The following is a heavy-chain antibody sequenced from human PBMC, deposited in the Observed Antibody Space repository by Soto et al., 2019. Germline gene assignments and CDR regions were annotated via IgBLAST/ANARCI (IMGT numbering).Heavy chain of an antibody. D-gene: IGHD2-2*01. CDR3: ARCQDIVVVPAAPLPFYYYGMDV. CDR2: INPSGGST. J-gene: IGHJ6*02. Sequence: ASVKVSCKASGYTFTSYYMHWVRQAPGQGLEWMGIINPSGGSTSYAQKFQGRVTMTRDTSTSTVYMELSSLRSEGTAVYYCARCQDIVVVPAAPLPFYYYGMDVWGQGTTVTVSS. CDR1: GYTFTSYY. V-gene: IGHV1-46*01.